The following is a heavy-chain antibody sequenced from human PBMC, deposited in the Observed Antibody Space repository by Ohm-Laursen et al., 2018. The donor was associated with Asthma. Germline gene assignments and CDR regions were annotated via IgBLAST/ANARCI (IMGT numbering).Heavy chain of an antibody. V-gene: IGHV3-23*01. Sequence: SLRLSCTASGFTFNKHHMTWVRQAPGKGLEWVSAIDGSGGRTYYADSVKGRFTISRDIAKNTLYLEMNSLRAEDTAVYYCAKDEYSTTLGVGAFDFWGQGTMVTVSS. CDR2: IDGSGGRT. J-gene: IGHJ3*01. D-gene: IGHD6-13*01. CDR3: AKDEYSTTLGVGAFDF. CDR1: GFTFNKHH.